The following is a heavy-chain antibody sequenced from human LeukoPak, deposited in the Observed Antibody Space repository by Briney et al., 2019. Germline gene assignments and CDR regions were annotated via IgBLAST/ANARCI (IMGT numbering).Heavy chain of an antibody. J-gene: IGHJ4*02. Sequence: SGGSLRLSCAASGFTCSSYGMHWVRQAPGKGLEGVAVISYDGSNKYYADSVKGRFTISRDNSKNTLYLQMNSLRAEDTAVYYCASEAAYCGGDCYPSYFDYWGQGTLVTVSS. V-gene: IGHV3-30*03. CDR3: ASEAAYCGGDCYPSYFDY. D-gene: IGHD2-21*02. CDR2: ISYDGSNK. CDR1: GFTCSSYG.